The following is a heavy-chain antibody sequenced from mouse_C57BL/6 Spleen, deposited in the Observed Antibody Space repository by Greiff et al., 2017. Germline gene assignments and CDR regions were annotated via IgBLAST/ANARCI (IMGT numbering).Heavy chain of an antibody. CDR3: ARRGYYGSIWYFDV. Sequence: QVHVKQPGAELVKPGASVKLSCKASGYTFTSYWMQWVKQRPGQGLEWIGEIDPSDSYTNYNQKFKGKATLTVDTSSSTAYMQLSSLTSEDSAVYYCARRGYYGSIWYFDVWGTGTTVTVSS. CDR2: IDPSDSYT. D-gene: IGHD1-1*01. J-gene: IGHJ1*03. V-gene: IGHV1-50*01. CDR1: GYTFTSYW.